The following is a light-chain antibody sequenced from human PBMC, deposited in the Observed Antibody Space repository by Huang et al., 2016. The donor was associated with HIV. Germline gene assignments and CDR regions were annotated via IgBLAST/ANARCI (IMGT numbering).Light chain of an antibody. CDR3: QQCNNWPLT. CDR2: GAS. V-gene: IGKV3-15*01. J-gene: IGKJ1*01. Sequence: EIVMTQSPATLSVSPGERATLSCRASQSVSSNLAWYQQKPGQAPRLLIYGASTRATGIPARLSGSGSGTEFTLTISSLQSEDFAVYYCQQCNNWPLTFGQGTKVEIK. CDR1: QSVSSN.